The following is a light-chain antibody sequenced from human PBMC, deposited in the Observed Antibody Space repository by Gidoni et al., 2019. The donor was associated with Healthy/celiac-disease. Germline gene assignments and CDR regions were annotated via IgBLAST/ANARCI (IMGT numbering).Light chain of an antibody. V-gene: IGKV3-11*01. CDR3: QQRSNWPLT. J-gene: IGKJ4*01. Sequence: EIVLTQSPATLSLSPGERATLSCRASQSVSSYLAWYQQKPGQAPRLLIYDASNRATGIPARFSGSGSGTDFTLTISSLEPEDFALYYCQQRSNWPLTFXGXTKVEIK. CDR1: QSVSSY. CDR2: DAS.